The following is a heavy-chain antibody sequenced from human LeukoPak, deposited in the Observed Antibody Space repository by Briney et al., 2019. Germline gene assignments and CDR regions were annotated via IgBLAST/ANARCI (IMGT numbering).Heavy chain of an antibody. CDR3: ASSMYDFWSGLDLWVYGMDV. D-gene: IGHD3-3*01. CDR1: GFTFSSYG. J-gene: IGHJ6*02. V-gene: IGHV3-33*01. CDR2: IWYDGSNK. Sequence: GGSLRLSCAASGFTFSSYGMHWVRQAPGKGLEWVAVIWYDGSNKYYADSVKGRFTISRDNSKNTLYLQMNSLRAEDTAVYYCASSMYDFWSGLDLWVYGMDVWGQGTTVTVSS.